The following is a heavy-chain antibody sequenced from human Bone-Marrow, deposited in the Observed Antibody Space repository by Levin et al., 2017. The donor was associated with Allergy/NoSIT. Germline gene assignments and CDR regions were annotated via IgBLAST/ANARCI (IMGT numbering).Heavy chain of an antibody. J-gene: IGHJ6*03. CDR1: GYDFATRW. V-gene: IGHV5-10-1*01. CDR3: AREYRQLFYYMDV. Sequence: GESLKISCQGSGYDFATRWIAWVRQKPGEGLEWMGTIDPTDSYTTHSPSFQGHVTFSADKSTRTAHLPWNRLQASDTAVYFWAREYRQLFYYMDVWGRGTTVTVSS. CDR2: IDPTDSYT. D-gene: IGHD6-6*01.